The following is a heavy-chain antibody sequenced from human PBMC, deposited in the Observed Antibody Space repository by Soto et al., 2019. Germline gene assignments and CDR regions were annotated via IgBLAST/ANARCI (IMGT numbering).Heavy chain of an antibody. CDR3: ARDHRNFHP. J-gene: IGHJ5*02. V-gene: IGHV3-11*01. CDR1: GFTFSDYY. Sequence: GGSRRLSCAASGFTFSDYYMNWIRQAPGKGLEWVSYISTRGTTIYYADSVKGRFTISRDNAKKSLYLQMNSLRAEDTAVYYCARDHRNFHPWGQGTLVTVSS. CDR2: ISTRGTTI.